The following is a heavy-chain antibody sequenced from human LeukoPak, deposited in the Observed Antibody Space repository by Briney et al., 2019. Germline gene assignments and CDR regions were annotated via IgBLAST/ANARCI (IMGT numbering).Heavy chain of an antibody. D-gene: IGHD3-22*01. CDR2: LYYSGST. CDR1: GGSISSASYF. J-gene: IGHJ3*01. Sequence: SETLSLTCTVSGGSISSASYFWGWIRQPPGKGLEWIGTLYYSGSTYNSASLKSRVTMSGDTSRNQFSLRLSSVNAADTAVYYCAKAGVRYSDSSALYAFDFWGPGTMVTVSS. V-gene: IGHV4-39*01. CDR3: AKAGVRYSDSSALYAFDF.